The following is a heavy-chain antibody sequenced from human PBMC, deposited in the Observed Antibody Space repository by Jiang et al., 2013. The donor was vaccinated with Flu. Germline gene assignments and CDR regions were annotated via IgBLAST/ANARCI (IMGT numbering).Heavy chain of an antibody. CDR1: GYTFSSYY. CDR3: TRAAYFYDRSHFDY. Sequence: SGAEVKKPGASVKVSCEASGYTFSSYYIHWVRQAPGQGLEWMGIINPSGGTTSYAQKFQGRVTMTRDTSTSTVYMELRSLRSEDTAVYYCTRAAYFYDRSHFDYWGQGTLVTVSS. J-gene: IGHJ4*02. V-gene: IGHV1-46*01. D-gene: IGHD3-22*01. CDR2: INPSGGTT.